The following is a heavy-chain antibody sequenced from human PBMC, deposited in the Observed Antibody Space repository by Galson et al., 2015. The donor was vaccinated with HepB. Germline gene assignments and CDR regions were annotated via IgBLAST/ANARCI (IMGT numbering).Heavy chain of an antibody. Sequence: SVKVSCKASGYKFTSYGISWVRQASGQGLEWMAWISAYNGDTNYAQKFHGRVTMTTDTSTSTAYMELRSLRSDDTAVYYCARDGNGYYYVPFDLWGLRTMVTVSS. J-gene: IGHJ3*01. CDR3: ARDGNGYYYVPFDL. CDR1: GYKFTSYG. V-gene: IGHV1-18*01. D-gene: IGHD3-22*01. CDR2: ISAYNGDT.